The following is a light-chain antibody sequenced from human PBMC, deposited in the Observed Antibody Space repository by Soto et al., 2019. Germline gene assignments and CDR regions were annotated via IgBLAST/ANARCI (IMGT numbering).Light chain of an antibody. Sequence: EIVLTQSPGTLSLSPGERATLSCRATQTISSNYLAWYRQKPGQAPRLLIYDASNRATGIPARFSGSGSGTDFTLTISRLEPEDFAVYYCQQRSNWPPITFGQGTRLEIK. V-gene: IGKV3D-20*02. CDR3: QQRSNWPPIT. CDR1: QTISSNY. J-gene: IGKJ5*01. CDR2: DAS.